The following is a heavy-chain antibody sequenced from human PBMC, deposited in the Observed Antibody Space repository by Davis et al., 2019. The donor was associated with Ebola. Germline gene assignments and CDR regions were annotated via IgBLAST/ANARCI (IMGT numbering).Heavy chain of an antibody. D-gene: IGHD3-3*01. Sequence: PSETLSLTCTVSGGSISSYYWSWIRQPAGKGLEWIGRIYTSGSTNYNPSLKSRVTMSVDTSKNQFSLKLRSVTAADTAVYYCARMYYDFWSGYYGSGGFDPWGQGTLVTVSS. CDR2: IYTSGST. V-gene: IGHV4-4*07. J-gene: IGHJ5*02. CDR1: GGSISSYY. CDR3: ARMYYDFWSGYYGSGGFDP.